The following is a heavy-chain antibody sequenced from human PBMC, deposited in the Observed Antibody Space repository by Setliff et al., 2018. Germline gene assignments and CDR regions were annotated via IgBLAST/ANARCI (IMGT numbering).Heavy chain of an antibody. D-gene: IGHD6-6*01. V-gene: IGHV4-34*01. Sequence: SETLSLTCAAYGGTFSDYYWTWIRQPPGKGLGWVGEINHRGSTNYNPSLKSRVTISVDTSKDQFSLKLISMTAADTAVYYCARGRNVAARLLDSWGQGTLVTVSS. CDR2: INHRGST. CDR1: GGTFSDYY. CDR3: ARGRNVAARLLDS. J-gene: IGHJ4*02.